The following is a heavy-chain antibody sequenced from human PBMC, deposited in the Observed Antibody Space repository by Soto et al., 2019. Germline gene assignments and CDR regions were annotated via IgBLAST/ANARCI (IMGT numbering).Heavy chain of an antibody. CDR1: GFTFSSYA. CDR3: AKGGYSSKNHPGGPVC. D-gene: IGHD6-13*01. J-gene: IGHJ4*02. CDR2: ISGSGGST. Sequence: HPGGSLRLSCAASGFTFSSYAMSWVRQAPGKGLEWVSAISGSGGSTYYADSVKGRFTISRDNSKNTLYLQMNSLRAEDTAVYYCAKGGYSSKNHPGGPVCWGQGTLVTVSS. V-gene: IGHV3-23*01.